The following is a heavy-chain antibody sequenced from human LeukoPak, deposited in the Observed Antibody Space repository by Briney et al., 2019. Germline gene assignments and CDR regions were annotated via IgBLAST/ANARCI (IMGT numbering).Heavy chain of an antibody. CDR2: ISAYNGNT. J-gene: IGHJ6*03. CDR1: GYTFTSYG. V-gene: IGHV1-18*01. D-gene: IGHD2-2*01. CDR3: ARVGVIRDIVVVPAAIETFDYYYYMDV. Sequence: ASVKVSCKASGYTFTSYGISWVRQAPGQGLEWMGWISAYNGNTNYAQKLQGRVTMTTDTSTSTAYMEVRSLRSDDTAVYYCARVGVIRDIVVVPAAIETFDYYYYMDVWGKGTTVTVSS.